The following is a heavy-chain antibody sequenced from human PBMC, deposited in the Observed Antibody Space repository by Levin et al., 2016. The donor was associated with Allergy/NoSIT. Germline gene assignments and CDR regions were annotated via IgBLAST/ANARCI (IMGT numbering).Heavy chain of an antibody. CDR3: ARGGTTTVRN. Sequence: WIRQPPGKGLEWVSYISSSSSYTNYADSVKGRFTISRDNAKNSLYLQMNSLRAEDTAVYYCARGGTTTVRNWGQGTLVTVSS. CDR2: ISSSSSYT. J-gene: IGHJ4*02. D-gene: IGHD4-17*01. V-gene: IGHV3-11*05.